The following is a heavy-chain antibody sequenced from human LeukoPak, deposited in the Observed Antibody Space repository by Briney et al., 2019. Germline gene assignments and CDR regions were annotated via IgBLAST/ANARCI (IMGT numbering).Heavy chain of an antibody. Sequence: GGSLRLSCTASGFSFSGHWMHWARQLPGKGLVWVSRISPTGSTTSYADSVKSRFTVSRDNAKNTLYLQVNNLRAEDTAVYYCARGPNSNWSGLDFWGQGTLLTVSS. V-gene: IGHV3-74*01. CDR2: ISPTGSTT. J-gene: IGHJ4*02. CDR3: ARGPNSNWSGLDF. CDR1: GFSFSGHW. D-gene: IGHD6-6*01.